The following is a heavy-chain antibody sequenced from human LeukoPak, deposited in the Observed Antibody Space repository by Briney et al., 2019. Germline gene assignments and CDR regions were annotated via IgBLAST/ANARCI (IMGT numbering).Heavy chain of an antibody. D-gene: IGHD1-26*01. CDR1: GFTFSSYW. J-gene: IGHJ4*02. CDR2: IKQDGSEK. Sequence: GGSLRLSCAASGFTFSSYWMSWVRQAPGKGLEWVANIKQDGSEKYYVDSVKGRFTISRDNAKNSLYLQMNSLRAEDTAVYYCARGSLVGATSVAFDYWGQGTLVTVSS. CDR3: ARGSLVGATSVAFDY. V-gene: IGHV3-7*03.